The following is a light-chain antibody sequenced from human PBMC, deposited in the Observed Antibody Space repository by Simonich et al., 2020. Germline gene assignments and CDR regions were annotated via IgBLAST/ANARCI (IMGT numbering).Light chain of an antibody. Sequence: SYELTQPSSVSVSPGQTARITCSGDVLAKKYARWFQQKPGQAPVLVIYEYSKRHSGIPERFSGSSSGTMATLTISGAQVEDEADYYCYSTDSSGNHRVFGGGTKLTVL. CDR3: YSTDSSGNHRV. J-gene: IGLJ3*02. CDR2: EYS. V-gene: IGLV3-10*01. CDR1: VLAKKY.